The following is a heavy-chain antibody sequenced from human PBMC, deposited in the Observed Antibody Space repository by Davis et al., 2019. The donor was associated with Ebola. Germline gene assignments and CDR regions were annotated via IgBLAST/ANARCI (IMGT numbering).Heavy chain of an antibody. CDR3: AKDIRARAFGVVLDV. J-gene: IGHJ6*04. Sequence: GGSLRLSCAASEFTFSGYAMSWVRQAPGKGLEYVSAISDNGGSTYYADSVKGRFTISRDNSKNTLCLQMNSLRAEDTAVYYCAKDIRARAFGVVLDVWGKGTTVTVSS. V-gene: IGHV3-23*01. CDR1: EFTFSGYA. CDR2: ISDNGGST. D-gene: IGHD3-3*01.